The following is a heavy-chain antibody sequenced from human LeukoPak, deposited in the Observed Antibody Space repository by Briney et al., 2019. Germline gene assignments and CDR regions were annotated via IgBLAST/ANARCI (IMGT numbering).Heavy chain of an antibody. J-gene: IGHJ5*02. CDR2: IKQDGSEK. CDR1: GFTFSSYW. V-gene: IGHV3-7*03. D-gene: IGHD1-26*01. CDR3: AKYPRGLLGNWFDP. Sequence: GGSLRLSCAASGFTFSSYWMSWVRQAPGKGLDWVANIKQDGSEKYYVDSVKGRFTISRDNAKNSLYLQMNSLRAEDTAVYYYAKYPRGLLGNWFDPWGQGTLVTVSS.